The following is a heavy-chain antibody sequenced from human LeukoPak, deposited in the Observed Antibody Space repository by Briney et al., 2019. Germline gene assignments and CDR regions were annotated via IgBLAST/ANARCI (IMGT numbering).Heavy chain of an antibody. V-gene: IGHV3-73*01. Sequence: GGSLRLSCAASGFTFSGSAMHWVRQASGKGLEWVGRIRSKANSYATAYAASVKGRFTISRDDSKNTAYLQMNSLKTEDTAVYYCTRCLGYCSSTSCYYYYYYMDVWGKGTTVTVSS. CDR1: GFTFSGSA. J-gene: IGHJ6*03. CDR2: IRSKANSYAT. CDR3: TRCLGYCSSTSCYYYYYYMDV. D-gene: IGHD2-2*01.